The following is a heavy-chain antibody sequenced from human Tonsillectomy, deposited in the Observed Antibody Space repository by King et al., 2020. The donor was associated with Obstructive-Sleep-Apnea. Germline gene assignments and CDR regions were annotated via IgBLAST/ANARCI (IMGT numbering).Heavy chain of an antibody. D-gene: IGHD1-1*01. V-gene: IGHV3-23*04. CDR2: TSGSGSYT. CDR3: TKVREGSWNWYFDL. J-gene: IGHJ2*01. CDR1: GFTFSSYA. Sequence: VQLVESGGGLVQPGGSLRLSCAASGFTFSSYAMNWVRQAPGKGLEWVSATSGSGSYTFYADSVKGRFTISRDNSKNTLYLQMNSLRAEDTAVYYCTKVREGSWNWYFDLWGRGTLVTVSS.